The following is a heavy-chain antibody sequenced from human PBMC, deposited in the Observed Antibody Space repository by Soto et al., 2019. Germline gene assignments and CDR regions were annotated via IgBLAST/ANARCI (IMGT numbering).Heavy chain of an antibody. Sequence: QLQLPESGPGVGKPSETLTLTCTVTGGYISSSSYYWDWIRQPPGKGLEWIATTYYSGSTYYNPSFKRPVTTSVGTAENQFSLKLSSVTAADTAVYYCARRYGRGSYCDCSCQGTLVTVSS. J-gene: IGHJ4*02. CDR3: ARRYGRGSYCDC. V-gene: IGHV4-39*01. CDR1: GGYISSSSYY. CDR2: TYYSGST. D-gene: IGHD3-16*01.